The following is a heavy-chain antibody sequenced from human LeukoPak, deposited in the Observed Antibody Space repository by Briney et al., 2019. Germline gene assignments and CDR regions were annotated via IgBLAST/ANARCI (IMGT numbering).Heavy chain of an antibody. CDR3: AKVRTMIVVVRDAFDI. CDR2: ISGSGGSS. V-gene: IGHV3-23*01. D-gene: IGHD3-22*01. CDR1: GFTFRSYA. Sequence: GGSLRLSCAASGFTFRSYAMNWVRQAPGKGLEWVSAISGSGGSSYYADSVKGRFAISRDNSKHTLYLQMNSLRAEDTAVYYCAKVRTMIVVVRDAFDIWGQGTMVTVSS. J-gene: IGHJ3*02.